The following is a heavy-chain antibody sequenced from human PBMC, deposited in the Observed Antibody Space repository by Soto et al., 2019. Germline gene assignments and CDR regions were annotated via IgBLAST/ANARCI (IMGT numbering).Heavy chain of an antibody. Sequence: SETLSLTCTVSGGSISSGGYYWSWIRQHPGKGLEWIGYIYYSGSTYYNPSLKSRVTISVDTSKNQFSLKLSSVTAADTAVYYCARGVGYCPSCNPSAYGMDVWGQGTTVPVSS. D-gene: IGHD2-15*01. CDR3: ARGVGYCPSCNPSAYGMDV. V-gene: IGHV4-31*03. CDR2: IYYSGST. CDR1: GGSISSGGYY. J-gene: IGHJ6*02.